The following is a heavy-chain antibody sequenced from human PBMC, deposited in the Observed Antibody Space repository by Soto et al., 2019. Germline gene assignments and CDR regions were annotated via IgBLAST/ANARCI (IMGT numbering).Heavy chain of an antibody. CDR3: AEDQNGYGDWGIDY. V-gene: IGHV3-33*06. D-gene: IGHD2-21*02. CDR1: GFTFSRNG. CDR2: LWYDGSYK. J-gene: IGHJ4*02. Sequence: QVQLVESGGGVVQPGRSLRLSCAASGFTFSRNGMHWVRQAPGKGLEWVAALWYDGSYKYYADSVKGRFTIARENSKNALYLQMNSLRAEDTAVYYCAEDQNGYGDWGIDYWGQGTLVSVSS.